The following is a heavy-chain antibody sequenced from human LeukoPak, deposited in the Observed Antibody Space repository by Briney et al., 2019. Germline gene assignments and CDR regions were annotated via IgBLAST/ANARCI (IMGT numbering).Heavy chain of an antibody. D-gene: IGHD7-27*01. CDR1: GFAFSSNW. CDR2: INSGGSGT. V-gene: IGHV3-74*01. CDR3: ATSLGPLTEY. J-gene: IGHJ4*02. Sequence: GGSLRLPCAASGFAFSSNWMHWVRQTPGKGLVWVSRINSGGSGTSYAASVEGRFTISRDNAKNTLYLQMNSLRVEDTAVYYCATSLGPLTEYWGQGTLVTVSS.